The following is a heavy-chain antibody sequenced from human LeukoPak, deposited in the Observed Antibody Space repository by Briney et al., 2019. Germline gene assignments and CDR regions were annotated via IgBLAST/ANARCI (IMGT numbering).Heavy chain of an antibody. D-gene: IGHD1-26*01. CDR3: ARVFSGSYLHYYHYMDV. CDR1: GGSFSTYY. Sequence: SETLSLTCTVSGGSFSTYYWSWIRQPPGKGLEWIGYHSGSTNYNPSLKSRVTISVDTSKKQFSLKLSSVTAADTAVYYCARVFSGSYLHYYHYMDVWGKGTTVTVSS. J-gene: IGHJ6*03. V-gene: IGHV4-59*01. CDR2: HSGST.